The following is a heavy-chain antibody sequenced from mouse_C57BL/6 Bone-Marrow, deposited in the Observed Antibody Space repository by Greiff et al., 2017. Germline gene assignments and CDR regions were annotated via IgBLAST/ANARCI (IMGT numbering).Heavy chain of an antibody. Sequence: EVMLVESGGDLVKPGGSLQLSCAASGFTFSSYGMSWVRQTPDQRLGWVATISSGGSYTSYPDRVKGRFTIARANAKNTLYLQMSSLKSEDTAMYYGARHNYGFNGDDWGQGTTLTVSS. CDR1: GFTFSSYG. J-gene: IGHJ2*01. V-gene: IGHV5-6*01. CDR2: ISSGGSYT. CDR3: ARHNYGFNGDD. D-gene: IGHD1-1*01.